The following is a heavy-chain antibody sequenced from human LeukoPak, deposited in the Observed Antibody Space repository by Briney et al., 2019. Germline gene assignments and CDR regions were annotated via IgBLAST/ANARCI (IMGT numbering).Heavy chain of an antibody. J-gene: IGHJ3*02. Sequence: SQTLSLTCTVSGGSISSGDYYWSWIRQPPGKGLGWIGYIYYSGSTYYNPSLKSRVTISVDTSKNQFSLKLSSVTAADTAVYYCARRGYAYYDSSGYGSRHAFDIGGQGTMVTVSS. V-gene: IGHV4-30-4*01. CDR1: GGSISSGDYY. CDR2: IYYSGST. CDR3: ARRGYAYYDSSGYGSRHAFDI. D-gene: IGHD3-22*01.